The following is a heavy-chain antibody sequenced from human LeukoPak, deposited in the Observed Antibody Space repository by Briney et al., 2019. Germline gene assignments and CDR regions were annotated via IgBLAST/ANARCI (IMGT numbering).Heavy chain of an antibody. D-gene: IGHD2-2*01. J-gene: IGHJ5*02. Sequence: GESLQISCKGSGYSFTSYWIGWVRQLPGKGLEWMGIIYPGDSDTRYSPSFQGLVTISADKSISTAYLQWSSLKASDTAMYYCARRVVVAGWFDPWGQGTLVTVSS. V-gene: IGHV5-51*01. CDR2: IYPGDSDT. CDR3: ARRVVVAGWFDP. CDR1: GYSFTSYW.